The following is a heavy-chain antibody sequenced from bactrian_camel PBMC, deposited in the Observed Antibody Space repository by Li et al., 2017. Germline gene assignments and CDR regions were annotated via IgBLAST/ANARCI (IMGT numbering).Heavy chain of an antibody. J-gene: IGHJ6*01. CDR2: INHDGRT. CDR1: GVPFDDSS. D-gene: IGHD3*01. V-gene: IGHV3S60*01. Sequence: HVQLVESGGGSVQAGETLRLSCTPSGVPFDDSSMGWYRQAPGNDCEMVAFINHDGRTLYAESVKGRFTISQDSAKTTVYLQMNDLKPEDTAVYYCAFDGWVEHEGRCGSGNQGTQVTVSS.